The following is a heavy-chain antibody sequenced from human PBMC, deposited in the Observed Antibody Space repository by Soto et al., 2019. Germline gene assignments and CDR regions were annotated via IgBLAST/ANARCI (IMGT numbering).Heavy chain of an antibody. J-gene: IGHJ6*02. D-gene: IGHD3-10*01. V-gene: IGHV3-74*01. CDR3: ARGIRDNYGMDV. CDR1: GFTFSNYW. Sequence: EVQLVESGGGLVQPGGSLRLSCRASGFTFSNYWIHWVRQVPGRGLVWVSRVKWDGSTTNYADSVKGRCTISRDNAKNTLDLQVNSLRAEDTGLYYCARGIRDNYGMDVWGQGTTVTVSS. CDR2: VKWDGSTT.